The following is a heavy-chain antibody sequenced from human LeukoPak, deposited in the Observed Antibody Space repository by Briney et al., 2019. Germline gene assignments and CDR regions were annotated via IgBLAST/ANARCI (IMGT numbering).Heavy chain of an antibody. J-gene: IGHJ4*02. Sequence: PSETLSLTCTVSGGSISSSSYYWGWIRQPPGKGLEWIGSIYYSGSTYYNPSLKSRVTISVDTSKNQFSLKLSSVTAADTAVHYCARRGFLEWLPPFDYWGQGTLVTVSS. CDR2: IYYSGST. V-gene: IGHV4-39*01. CDR3: ARRGFLEWLPPFDY. CDR1: GGSISSSSYY. D-gene: IGHD3-3*01.